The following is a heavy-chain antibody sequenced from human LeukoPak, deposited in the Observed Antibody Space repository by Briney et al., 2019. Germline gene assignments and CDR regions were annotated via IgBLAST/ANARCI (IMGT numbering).Heavy chain of an antibody. Sequence: KASQTLSLTCAVSGGSISSGGYSWSWIRQPPGKGLEWIGYIYHSGSTYYNPSLKSRVTISVDRSKNQFSLKLSSVTAADTAVYYCARDDGDYRIGYWGQGTLVTVSS. CDR2: IYHSGST. V-gene: IGHV4-30-2*01. J-gene: IGHJ4*02. D-gene: IGHD4-17*01. CDR1: GGSISSGGYS. CDR3: ARDDGDYRIGY.